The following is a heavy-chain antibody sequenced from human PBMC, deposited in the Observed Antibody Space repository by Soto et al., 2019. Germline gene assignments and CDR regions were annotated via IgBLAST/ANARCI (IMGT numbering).Heavy chain of an antibody. V-gene: IGHV4-30-4*01. Sequence: PSETLSLTCTVSGGSISSGDYYWSWIRQPPGKGLEWIGYIYYSGSTYYNPSLKSRVTISVDTSKNQFSLKLCSVTAADTAVYYCARDGYYGSGSYRSYYYGMDVWGQGTTVTVSS. J-gene: IGHJ6*02. D-gene: IGHD3-10*01. CDR1: GGSISSGDYY. CDR2: IYYSGST. CDR3: ARDGYYGSGSYRSYYYGMDV.